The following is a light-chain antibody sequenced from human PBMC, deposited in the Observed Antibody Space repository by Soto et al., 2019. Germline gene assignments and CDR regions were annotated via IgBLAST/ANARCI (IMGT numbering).Light chain of an antibody. V-gene: IGLV7-46*01. CDR2: DTS. CDR3: LLSYSGARHVV. J-gene: IGLJ2*01. CDR1: TGAVTGGHY. Sequence: QAVVTQEPSLTVSPGGTVTLTCGSSTGAVTGGHYPYWFQQKPGQAPRTLIYDTSNKHSWTPARFSGSLLGGKAALTLSGAQPEDEAEYYCLLSYSGARHVVFGGGTKLTVL.